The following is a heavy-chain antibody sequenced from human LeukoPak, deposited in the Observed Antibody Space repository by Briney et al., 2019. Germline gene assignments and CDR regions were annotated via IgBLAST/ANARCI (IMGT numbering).Heavy chain of an antibody. CDR1: GXTFSSYG. D-gene: IGHD1-1*01. CDR2: IWYDGSNK. J-gene: IGHJ4*02. V-gene: IGHV3-33*01. CDR3: ARLLEGFDY. Sequence: PGRSLRLSCAASGXTFSSYGMHWVRQAPGKGREWVAVIWYDGSNKYYADSVKGRFTISRDNSKNTLYLQMNSLRAEDTAVYYCARLLEGFDYWGQGTLVTVSS.